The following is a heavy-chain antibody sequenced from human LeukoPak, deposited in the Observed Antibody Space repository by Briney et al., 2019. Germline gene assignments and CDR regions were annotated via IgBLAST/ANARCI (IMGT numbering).Heavy chain of an antibody. CDR2: IYYTGST. CDR1: GGSISSYH. J-gene: IGHJ3*02. V-gene: IGHV4-59*01. D-gene: IGHD3-3*01. CDR3: AREISDFWSGSRGADI. Sequence: SETLSLTCTVSGGSISSYHWSWIRQPPGKGLEWIGYIYYTGSTSYNPSLKSRVTISVDTSKNQFSLKLSSVTAADTAVYYCAREISDFWSGSRGADIWGQGTKVTVSP.